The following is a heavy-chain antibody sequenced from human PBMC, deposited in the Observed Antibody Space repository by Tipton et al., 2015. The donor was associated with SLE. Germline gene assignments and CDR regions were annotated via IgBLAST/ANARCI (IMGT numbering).Heavy chain of an antibody. CDR2: ISDGGGT. J-gene: IGHJ4*02. Sequence: TLSLTCSVSGGSISTNYWIWIRQPPGKGLEWIGYISDGGGTNYNPSLKSRVTISIDPAKNQFSLKLSSVTAADTAVYYCARIRRNDYSNSYFDYWGQGTLVTVSS. D-gene: IGHD4-11*01. CDR3: ARIRRNDYSNSYFDY. CDR1: GGSISTNY. V-gene: IGHV4-59*07.